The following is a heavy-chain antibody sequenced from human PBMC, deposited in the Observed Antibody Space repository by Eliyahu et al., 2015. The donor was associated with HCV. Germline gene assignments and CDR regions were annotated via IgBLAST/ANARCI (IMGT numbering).Heavy chain of an antibody. CDR1: GGSISSGAYF. J-gene: IGHJ4*02. Sequence: QVQLQESGPGLVKPSQTLSLTCTIAGGSISSGAYFWSWIRQHPGKALEWIGHIYYTGNTYYNPSLKSRLNISVDTSENQFSLKLSSVTAADTAVYYCATFVRGLNCFDSWGQGTLVTVSS. CDR3: ATFVRGLNCFDS. CDR2: IYYTGNT. D-gene: IGHD2/OR15-2a*01. V-gene: IGHV4-31*03.